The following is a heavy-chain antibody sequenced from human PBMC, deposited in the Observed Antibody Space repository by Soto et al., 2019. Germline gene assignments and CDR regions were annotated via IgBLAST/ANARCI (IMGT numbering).Heavy chain of an antibody. D-gene: IGHD3-10*01. CDR3: ARDPNYYGSGSYFGY. V-gene: IGHV4-59*12. Sequence: SETLSLTCTVSGGSISSYYWSWIRQPPGKGLEWIGYIYYSGSTNYNPSLKSRVTISVDTSKNQFSLKLSSVTAADTAVYYCARDPNYYGSGSYFGYWGQGTLVTVSS. J-gene: IGHJ4*02. CDR1: GGSISSYY. CDR2: IYYSGST.